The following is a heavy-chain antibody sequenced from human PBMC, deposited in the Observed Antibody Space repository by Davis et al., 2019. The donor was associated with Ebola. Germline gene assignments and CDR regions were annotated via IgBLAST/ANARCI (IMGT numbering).Heavy chain of an antibody. Sequence: ASVKVSCKASGYTFTGYYIRWVRQAPGQGLEWMGIINPSGGSTTYAQKFQGRVTMTRDTSTRTVYMELSSLRSEDTAVYYCARAPTWSQINYYCFDYWGQGTLVTVSS. V-gene: IGHV1-46*01. D-gene: IGHD3-10*01. CDR2: INPSGGST. J-gene: IGHJ4*02. CDR3: ARAPTWSQINYYCFDY. CDR1: GYTFTGYY.